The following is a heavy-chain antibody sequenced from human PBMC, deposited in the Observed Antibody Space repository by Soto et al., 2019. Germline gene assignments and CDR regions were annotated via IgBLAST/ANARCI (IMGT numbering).Heavy chain of an antibody. CDR1: GFTFSGSA. D-gene: IGHD3-22*01. CDR2: IRSKANSYAT. Sequence: PGGSLRLSCAASGFTFSGSAMHWVRQASGKGLEWVGRIRSKANSYATAYAASVKGRFTISRDDSKNTAYLQMNSLKTEDTAVYYCARHIIGYSGQDWFDPWGQGTLVTVSS. J-gene: IGHJ5*02. V-gene: IGHV3-73*01. CDR3: ARHIIGYSGQDWFDP.